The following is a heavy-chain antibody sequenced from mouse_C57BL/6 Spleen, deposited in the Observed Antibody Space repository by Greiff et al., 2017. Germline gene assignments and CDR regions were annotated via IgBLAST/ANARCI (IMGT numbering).Heavy chain of an antibody. CDR1: GFTFSSYA. Sequence: EVKVEESGGGLVKPGGSLKLSCAASGFTFSSYAMSWVRQTPEKRLEWVATISDGGSYTYYPDNVKGRFTISRDNAKNNLYLQMSHLKSEDTAMYYCARDQGSHWDGAWFAYWGQGTLVTVSA. D-gene: IGHD4-1*01. CDR2: ISDGGSYT. CDR3: ARDQGSHWDGAWFAY. J-gene: IGHJ3*01. V-gene: IGHV5-4*01.